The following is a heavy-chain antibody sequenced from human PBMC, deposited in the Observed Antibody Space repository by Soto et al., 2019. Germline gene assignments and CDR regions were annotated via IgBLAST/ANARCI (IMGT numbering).Heavy chain of an antibody. D-gene: IGHD6-19*01. CDR3: AREVAVGGVPPGGAFQI. CDR2: LWSDGSTT. J-gene: IGHJ3*02. CDR1: GFTLSNYA. V-gene: IGHV3-33*01. Sequence: QVQPVESGGGVVQPGTSLRLSCAASGFTLSNYAMHWVRQAPGKGLEWVAVLWSDGSTTYYSDSVEGRFTISRDISKSTLSLLMNSLRADDTAIYYCAREVAVGGVPPGGAFQIWGQGTMVTVSS.